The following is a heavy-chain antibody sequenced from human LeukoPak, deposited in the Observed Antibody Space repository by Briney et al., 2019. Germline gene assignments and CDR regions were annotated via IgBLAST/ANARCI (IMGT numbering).Heavy chain of an antibody. CDR3: ARGPLGDGYNFPYYFDY. J-gene: IGHJ4*02. CDR2: INHSGST. V-gene: IGHV4-34*01. CDR1: GGSFSGYY. D-gene: IGHD5-24*01. Sequence: PSETLSLTCAVYGGSFSGYYLSWIRQPPGKGLEWIGEINHSGSTNYNPSLKSRVTISVDTSKNQFSLKLSSVTAADTAVYYCARGPLGDGYNFPYYFDYWGQGTLVTVSS.